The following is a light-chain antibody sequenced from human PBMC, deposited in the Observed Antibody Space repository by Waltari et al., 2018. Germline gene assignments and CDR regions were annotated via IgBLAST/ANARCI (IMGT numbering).Light chain of an antibody. CDR3: QQCFASPPT. Sequence: DIEMTQSPVSLAVSLGARATINCKSSQSVFHRSNNKNFLAWYQHQVGKPTKLLISWASAREAGVSYRFSGRWSGTEFTLTIRNLQAEDVAVYYCQQCFASPPTFGQGTKVEIK. CDR1: QSVFHRSNNKNF. V-gene: IGKV4-1*01. CDR2: WAS. J-gene: IGKJ1*01.